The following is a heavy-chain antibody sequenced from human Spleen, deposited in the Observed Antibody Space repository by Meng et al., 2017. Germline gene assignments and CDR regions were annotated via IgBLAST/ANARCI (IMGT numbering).Heavy chain of an antibody. V-gene: IGHV1-2*06. J-gene: IGHJ4*02. CDR2: VNPNNGGT. Sequence: QVQLVQSGAEVKKPGASVKVSCKASGYTFTGSYMHWVRQAPGQGLEWMGRVNPNNGGTNYAQKFQGRVTMTRDTSISTAYLELSRLTSDDTAVYYCASYCRTTSCATYWGQGSLVTVSS. D-gene: IGHD2-2*01. CDR3: ASYCRTTSCATY. CDR1: GYTFTGSY.